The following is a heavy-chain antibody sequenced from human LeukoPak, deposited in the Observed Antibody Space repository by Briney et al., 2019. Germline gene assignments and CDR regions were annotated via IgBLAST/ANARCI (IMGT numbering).Heavy chain of an antibody. V-gene: IGHV3-30-3*01. CDR2: ISYDGSNK. Sequence: GRSLRLSCAASGFTFSSYAVHWVRQAPGKGLEWVAAISYDGSNKYYADSVKGRFTISRDNSKNTLYLQMNSLRAEDTAVYYCARAPTRYCSGGSCYLPFDYWGQGTLVTVSS. CDR3: ARAPTRYCSGGSCYLPFDY. CDR1: GFTFSSYA. D-gene: IGHD2-15*01. J-gene: IGHJ4*02.